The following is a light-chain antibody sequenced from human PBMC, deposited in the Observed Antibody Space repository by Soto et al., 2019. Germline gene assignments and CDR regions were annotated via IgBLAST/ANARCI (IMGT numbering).Light chain of an antibody. Sequence: QSVLTQPPSVSGAPGQRVTISCTGSSSNIGTGFEVHWYQQLPGTAPKLLIYGNTNRPSGVPDRFSASKSGTSASLAIAGRQAEDEADYYCQSYDNSLSAWVFGGGTKLTVL. CDR1: SSNIGTGFE. V-gene: IGLV1-40*01. CDR3: QSYDNSLSAWV. J-gene: IGLJ3*02. CDR2: GNT.